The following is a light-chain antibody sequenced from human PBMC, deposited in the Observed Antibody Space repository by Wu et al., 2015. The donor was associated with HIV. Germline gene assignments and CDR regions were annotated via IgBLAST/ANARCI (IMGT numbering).Light chain of an antibody. Sequence: DIVLTQSPATLSLSPGERATLSCRASQSVYNYVAWYQQKPGQAPRLLIYDTSKRATGIPARFSGSGSGTDFTLTISRLEPEDFAVYHCQQYGSSPLTFGGGTKVEIK. V-gene: IGKV3-11*01. CDR1: QSVYNY. CDR3: QQYGSSPLT. J-gene: IGKJ4*01. CDR2: DTS.